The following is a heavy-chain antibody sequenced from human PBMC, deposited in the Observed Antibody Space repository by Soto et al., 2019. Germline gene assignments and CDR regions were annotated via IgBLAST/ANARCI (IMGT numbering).Heavy chain of an antibody. D-gene: IGHD2-2*01. CDR2: INHSGST. V-gene: IGHV4-34*01. CDR3: ARDSTTWFPYYGIDV. CDR1: GGSFSCYY. Sequence: SETLSLTCAVYGGSFSCYYWSWIRQPPGKGLEWIGEINHSGSTNYNPSLKSRVTISVDTSKNQFSLKLSSVTAADTAVYYCARDSTTWFPYYGIDVWGQGTTVTVSS. J-gene: IGHJ6*02.